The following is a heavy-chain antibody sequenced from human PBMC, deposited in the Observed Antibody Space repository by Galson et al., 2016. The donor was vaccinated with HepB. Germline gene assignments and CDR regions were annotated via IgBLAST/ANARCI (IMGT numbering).Heavy chain of an antibody. CDR3: VRDRERSLDC. CDR2: ISTHSGTT. D-gene: IGHD2-21*02. J-gene: IGHJ4*02. Sequence: SVKVSCKASGYTFTTYGITWVRQAPGQGLEWMGWISTHSGTTNHAQEPQGRITMTTDTSASTAYMELANLKSDDTAIYYCVRDRERSLDCWGQGTLVSVSS. V-gene: IGHV1-18*01. CDR1: GYTFTTYG.